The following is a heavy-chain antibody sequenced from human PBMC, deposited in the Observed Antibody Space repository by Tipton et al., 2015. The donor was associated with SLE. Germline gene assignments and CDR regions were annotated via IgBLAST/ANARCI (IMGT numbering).Heavy chain of an antibody. D-gene: IGHD3-16*01. CDR1: GFTFRNYA. CDR3: VRDGGSNAFDL. Sequence: LRLSCAASGFTFRNYAMSWVRQAPGKGLEWVGIIYDSGSTDYNPSLKSRVTISVDTSKNQFSLRLTSVTAADTAVYYCVRDGGSNAFDLWGQGTVVTVSS. CDR2: IYDSGST. J-gene: IGHJ3*01. V-gene: IGHV4-38-2*02.